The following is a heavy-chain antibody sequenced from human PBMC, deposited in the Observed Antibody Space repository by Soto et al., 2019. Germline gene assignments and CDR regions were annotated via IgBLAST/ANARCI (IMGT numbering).Heavy chain of an antibody. V-gene: IGHV3-23*01. CDR3: AKLAGEYCSSTSCYGDY. CDR2: ISGSGGST. J-gene: IGHJ4*02. D-gene: IGHD2-2*01. CDR1: GFTFSSYA. Sequence: EVQLLESGGGLVQPGGSLRLSCAASGFTFSSYAMSWVRQAPGKGLEWVSAISGSGGSTYYADSVKGRFTISRDNSKNTLYLQMNSLRAEDTAVYYCAKLAGEYCSSTSCYGDYWGQGTLVTVSS.